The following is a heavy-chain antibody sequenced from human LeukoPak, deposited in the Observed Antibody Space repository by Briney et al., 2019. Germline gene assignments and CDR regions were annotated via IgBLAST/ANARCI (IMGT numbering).Heavy chain of an antibody. CDR2: IYSGGST. J-gene: IGHJ3*02. CDR3: ARVRSDAFDI. V-gene: IGHV3-53*01. CDR1: GFTVSSNY. Sequence: GGSLRLSRAASGFTVSSNYMSWVRQAPGKGLEWVSVIYSGGSTYYADSVKGRFTISRDNSKNTLYLQMNSLRAEDTAVYYCARVRSDAFDIWGQGTMVTVSS.